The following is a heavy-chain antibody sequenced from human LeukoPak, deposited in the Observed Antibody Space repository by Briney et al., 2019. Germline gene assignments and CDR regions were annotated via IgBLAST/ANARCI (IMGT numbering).Heavy chain of an antibody. CDR2: IYYSGST. CDR3: ARGRGRYYYDSSGYYYFGY. Sequence: SETLSLTCTVSGGSISSSSYYWGWIRQPPGKGLEWIGSIYYSGSTYYNPSLKSRVTISVDTSKNQFSLKLSSVTAADTAVYYCARGRGRYYYDSSGYYYFGYWGQGTLVTVSS. J-gene: IGHJ4*02. D-gene: IGHD3-22*01. CDR1: GGSISSSSYY. V-gene: IGHV4-39*07.